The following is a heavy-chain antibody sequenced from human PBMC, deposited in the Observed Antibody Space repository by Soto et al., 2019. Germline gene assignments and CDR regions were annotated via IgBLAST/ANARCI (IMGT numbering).Heavy chain of an antibody. J-gene: IGHJ4*02. D-gene: IGHD1-26*01. CDR3: ARRVVGTTGPFDF. V-gene: IGHV4-4*02. Sequence: QVQLQESGPGLVKPSGTLSLTCAVSRGSISSDDWWSWVRQPPGKGLEWIGEISQSGSTNYNPSLKSRVTISVDKSKNQFSLKLSSVTAADTAIYYCARRVVGTTGPFDFWGQGTLVTVSS. CDR1: RGSISSDDW. CDR2: ISQSGST.